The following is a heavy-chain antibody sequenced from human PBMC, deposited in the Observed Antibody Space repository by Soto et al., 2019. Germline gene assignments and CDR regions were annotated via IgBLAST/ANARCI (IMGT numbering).Heavy chain of an antibody. V-gene: IGHV3-15*01. J-gene: IGHJ4*02. CDR1: GFTFSNAW. D-gene: IGHD5-12*01. Sequence: PGGSLRLSCAASGFTFSNAWMSWVRQAPGKGLEWVGRIKSKTDGGTTDYAAPVKGRFTISRDDSKNTLYLQMNSLKTGDTAVYYCTTDPHIVATIKFDYWGQGTLVTVSS. CDR3: TTDPHIVATIKFDY. CDR2: IKSKTDGGTT.